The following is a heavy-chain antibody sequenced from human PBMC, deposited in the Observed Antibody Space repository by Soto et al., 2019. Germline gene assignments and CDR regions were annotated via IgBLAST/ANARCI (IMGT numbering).Heavy chain of an antibody. CDR3: ARLQSPKYYYYYYGMDV. D-gene: IGHD4-4*01. J-gene: IGHJ6*02. CDR2: IDPSDSYT. V-gene: IGHV5-10-1*01. CDR1: GYSFTSYW. Sequence: ESLKISCQGSGYSFTSYWISWVRQMPGKGLEWMGRIDPSDSYTNYSPSFQGHVTISADKSISTAYLQWSSLKASDTAMYYCARLQSPKYYYYYYGMDVWGQGTTVTVSS.